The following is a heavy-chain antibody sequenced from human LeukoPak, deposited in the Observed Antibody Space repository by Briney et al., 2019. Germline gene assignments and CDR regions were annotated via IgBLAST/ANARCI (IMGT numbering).Heavy chain of an antibody. V-gene: IGHV1-18*01. CDR1: GYTFTSYG. CDR2: ISAYNGNT. D-gene: IGHD3-3*01. J-gene: IGHJ6*03. Sequence: GASVKVSCQASGYTFTSYGISWVRQAPGQGLERMGWISAYNGNTNYAQKLQGRVTMTTDTSTSTAYMELRSLRSDDTAVYYCARLDYDFWSGYLYPHYYMDVWGKGTTVTVSS. CDR3: ARLDYDFWSGYLYPHYYMDV.